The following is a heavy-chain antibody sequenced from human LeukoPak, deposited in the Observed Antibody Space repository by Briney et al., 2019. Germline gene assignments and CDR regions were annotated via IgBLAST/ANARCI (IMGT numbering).Heavy chain of an antibody. D-gene: IGHD1-20*01. Sequence: ASVKVSCKASGYTFTGYYMHWVRQAPGQGLEWMGWINPNSGGTNYAQKFQGRVTMTRDTYISTDYMELSRLRSDDTAVYYCERVNSYNWNAVRFDPWGQGTLVTVSS. CDR3: ERVNSYNWNAVRFDP. CDR2: INPNSGGT. CDR1: GYTFTGYY. J-gene: IGHJ5*02. V-gene: IGHV1-2*02.